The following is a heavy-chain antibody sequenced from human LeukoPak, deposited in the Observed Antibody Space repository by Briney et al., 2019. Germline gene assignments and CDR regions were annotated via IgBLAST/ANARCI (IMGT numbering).Heavy chain of an antibody. J-gene: IGHJ5*02. CDR2: IIPIFCTA. Sequence: ASVKVSCKASGGTFSSYAISWVRQAPGQGLEWMGGIIPIFCTANYAQKFQGRVTITTDESTSTAYMELSSLRSEDTAVYYCARATYLDYGGWFDPWGQGTLVTVSS. V-gene: IGHV1-69*05. D-gene: IGHD4-17*01. CDR1: GGTFSSYA. CDR3: ARATYLDYGGWFDP.